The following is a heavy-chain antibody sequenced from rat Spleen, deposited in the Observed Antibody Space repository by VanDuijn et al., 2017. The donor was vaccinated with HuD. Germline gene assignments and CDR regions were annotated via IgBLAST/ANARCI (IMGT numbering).Heavy chain of an antibody. CDR3: ARGGVGGVDY. V-gene: IGHV5-29*01. J-gene: IGHJ2*01. Sequence: EVQLVESDGGLVQPGRSLKLSCAASGFTFSDYYMAWVCQTPTQGLEWVATISYDGSSTYYRDSVKGRFTISRDNAKSTLSLQMNSLRSEDTATYYCARGGVGGVDYWGQGVMVTVSS. CDR1: GFTFSDYY. D-gene: IGHD1-11*01. CDR2: ISYDGSST.